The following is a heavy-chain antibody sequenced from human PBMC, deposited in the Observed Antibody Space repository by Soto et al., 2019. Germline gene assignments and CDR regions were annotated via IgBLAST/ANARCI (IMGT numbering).Heavy chain of an antibody. D-gene: IGHD3-22*01. V-gene: IGHV4-31*03. J-gene: IGHJ4*02. Sequence: QVQLQESGPGLVKPSQTLSLTCTVSGGSISSGGYYWSWIRQHPGKRLEWIGYIYYSGSTYYNPSHQRSVTISVDTSKNQFPLKLSSVTAADTAVYYCAREDYYDGAGYFDYWGQGTLVTVSS. CDR2: IYYSGST. CDR3: AREDYYDGAGYFDY. CDR1: GGSISSGGYY.